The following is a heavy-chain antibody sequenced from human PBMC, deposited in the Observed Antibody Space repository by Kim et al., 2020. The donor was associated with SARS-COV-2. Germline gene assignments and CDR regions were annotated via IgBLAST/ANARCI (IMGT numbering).Heavy chain of an antibody. Sequence: SETLSLTCTVSGDSISNSFYYWGWIRQPPGKGLEWIGSIYHSGSTYDNPYLKSRVTISLDTSKNQFSLKLSSVTAADTAVYYCARLPHDSSGYIDSWGQGTLVTVSS. J-gene: IGHJ4*02. CDR1: GDSISNSFYY. CDR2: IYHSGST. V-gene: IGHV4-39*01. CDR3: ARLPHDSSGYIDS. D-gene: IGHD3-22*01.